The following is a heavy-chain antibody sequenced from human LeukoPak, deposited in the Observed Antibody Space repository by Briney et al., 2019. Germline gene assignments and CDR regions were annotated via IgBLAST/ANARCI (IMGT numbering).Heavy chain of an antibody. CDR1: GYTFTSYG. D-gene: IGHD2-2*02. Sequence: ASVKVSCKASGYTFTSYGISWVRQAPGQGLEWMGWISAYNGNTNYAQKLQGRVTMTTDTSTSTAYMELRSLRSDDTAVYYCARVRIVVVSAAILRVDWFDPWGQGNLVTVSS. V-gene: IGHV1-18*01. CDR2: ISAYNGNT. J-gene: IGHJ5*02. CDR3: ARVRIVVVSAAILRVDWFDP.